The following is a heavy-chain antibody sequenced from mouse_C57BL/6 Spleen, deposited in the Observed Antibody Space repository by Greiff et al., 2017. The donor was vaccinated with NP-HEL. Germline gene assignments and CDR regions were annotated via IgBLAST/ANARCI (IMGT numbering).Heavy chain of an antibody. CDR2: IDPSDSYT. V-gene: IGHV1-69*01. D-gene: IGHD5-1*01. Sequence: QVQLQQPGAELVMPGASVKLSCKASGYTFTSYWMHWVKQRPGQGLEWIGEIDPSDSYTNYNQKFKGKSTLTVDKSSSTAYMQLSSLTSEDSAVYYGARRGYLYYAMDYWGQGTSVTVSS. J-gene: IGHJ4*01. CDR3: ARRGYLYYAMDY. CDR1: GYTFTSYW.